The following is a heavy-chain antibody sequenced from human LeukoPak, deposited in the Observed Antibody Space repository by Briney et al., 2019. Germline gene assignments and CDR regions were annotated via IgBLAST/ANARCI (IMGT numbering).Heavy chain of an antibody. CDR1: GFTFSSYA. D-gene: IGHD3-16*02. CDR3: AKGGGLRAGGSYRIDY. V-gene: IGHV3-23*01. J-gene: IGHJ4*02. Sequence: PGGSLRLSCAASGFTFSSYAMSWVRQAPGKGLEWVSSISGSGGNTNYADSAQGRFTFSRDNSKNTLYLQMNSLRAEDTAVYYCAKGGGLRAGGSYRIDYWGQGTLVTVSS. CDR2: ISGSGGNT.